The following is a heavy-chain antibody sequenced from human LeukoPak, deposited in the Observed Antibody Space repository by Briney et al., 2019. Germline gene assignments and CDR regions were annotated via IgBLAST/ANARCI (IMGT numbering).Heavy chain of an antibody. J-gene: IGHJ6*03. CDR1: GFTFSSYG. CDR2: ISGSGGST. Sequence: GGSVRLSCAASGFTFSSYGMSWVRQAPGKGREWVSAISGSGGSTFHADCVKGPFTISRDNPKNKLYLQMNSLRAEDTAVYYCAKGPRQQWPNYYYYYYMDVWGKGTTVTVSS. CDR3: AKGPRQQWPNYYYYYYMDV. V-gene: IGHV3-23*01. D-gene: IGHD6-19*01.